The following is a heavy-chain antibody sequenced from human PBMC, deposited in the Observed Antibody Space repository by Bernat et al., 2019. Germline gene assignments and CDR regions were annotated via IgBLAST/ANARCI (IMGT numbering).Heavy chain of an antibody. CDR3: ARHSYDFWSGYWYFDL. Sequence: QLQLQESGPGLVKPSETLSLTCTVSGGSISSSSYYWGWIRQPPGKGLEWIGSIYYSGSTYYNPSLKSRVTISVDTSKNQYSLKLSSVTAAETAVYYCARHSYDFWSGYWYFDLWGRGTLVTVSS. CDR1: GGSISSSSYY. J-gene: IGHJ2*01. V-gene: IGHV4-39*01. CDR2: IYYSGST. D-gene: IGHD3-3*01.